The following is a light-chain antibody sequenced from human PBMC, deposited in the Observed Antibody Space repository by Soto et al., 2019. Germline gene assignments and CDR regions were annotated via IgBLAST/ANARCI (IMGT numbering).Light chain of an antibody. J-gene: IGLJ1*01. CDR3: SSYTSGTTYV. CDR1: SNDVGRFNY. CDR2: DVT. V-gene: IGLV2-8*01. Sequence: QSALTQPPSASGSPGQSVTISCAGTSNDVGRFNYVSWYQHHPGTAPKLIIYDVTKRPSGVPDRFSGSKSGNTAYLTISGLQAEDEADYSCSSYTSGTTYVFGTGTKLTVL.